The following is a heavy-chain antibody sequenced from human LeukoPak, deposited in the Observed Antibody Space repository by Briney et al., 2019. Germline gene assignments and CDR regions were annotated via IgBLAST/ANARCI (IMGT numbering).Heavy chain of an antibody. Sequence: KPSETLSLTCTVSGGSISSSSYYWGWIRQPPGKGLEWIGSIYYSGSTYYNPSLKSRVTISVDTSKNQFSLKLSSVTAADTAVFHCARTMVGAPDAFDIWGQGTMVTVSS. CDR3: ARTMVGAPDAFDI. J-gene: IGHJ3*02. D-gene: IGHD1-26*01. V-gene: IGHV4-39*01. CDR2: IYYSGST. CDR1: GGSISSSSYY.